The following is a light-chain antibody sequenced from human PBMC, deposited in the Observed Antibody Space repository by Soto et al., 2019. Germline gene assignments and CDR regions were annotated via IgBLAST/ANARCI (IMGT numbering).Light chain of an antibody. CDR2: AAS. J-gene: IGKJ3*01. CDR3: QQSYSTLFT. CDR1: QTISNY. Sequence: DIQMTQSPSSLSASVGDRVTVTCRASQTISNYVNWYQQKPGKAPKLLIYAASSLQSGVPARFSSSGFGTDFTLTLSSLQPEDFATYYCQQSYSTLFTFGPGTKVDIK. V-gene: IGKV1-39*01.